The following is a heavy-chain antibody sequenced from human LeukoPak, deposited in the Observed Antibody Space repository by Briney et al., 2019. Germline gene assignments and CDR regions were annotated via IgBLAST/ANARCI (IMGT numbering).Heavy chain of an antibody. CDR2: IIPILGIA. J-gene: IGHJ3*02. CDR3: AKPPGGYYDSSGYYVRPDNDAFDI. CDR1: GGTFSSYA. V-gene: IGHV1-69*04. Sequence: SVKVSCKASGGTFSSYAISWVRQAPGQGLGWMGRIIPILGIANYAQKFQGRVTITADKSTSTAYMELSSLRSEDTAVYYCAKPPGGYYDSSGYYVRPDNDAFDIWGQGTMVTVSS. D-gene: IGHD3-22*01.